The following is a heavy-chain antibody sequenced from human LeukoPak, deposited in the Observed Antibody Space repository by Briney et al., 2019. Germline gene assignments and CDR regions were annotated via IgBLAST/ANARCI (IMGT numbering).Heavy chain of an antibody. D-gene: IGHD3-3*01. V-gene: IGHV4-34*01. CDR3: ARGIRGYDFWSGYYRSAWWFDP. CDR1: GGSFSGYY. J-gene: IGHJ5*02. CDR2: INHSGST. Sequence: SETLSLTCAVYGGSFSGYYWSWIRQPPGKGLEWIGEINHSGSTNYNPSLKSRVTISVDTSKNQFSLKLSSVTAADTAVYYWARGIRGYDFWSGYYRSAWWFDPWGQGTLVTVSS.